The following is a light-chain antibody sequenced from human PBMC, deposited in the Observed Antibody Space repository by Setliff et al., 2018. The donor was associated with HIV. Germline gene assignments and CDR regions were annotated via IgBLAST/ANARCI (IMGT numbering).Light chain of an antibody. Sequence: QSALTQPRSVSGSPGQSVTISCTGTRSDVGFYNYVSWYQHHPGKAPRLMIYEVNKRPSGVPDRFSGSKSGNTASLTISGLQAEDEADYYCSSYTGSSTLYVFGTGTKVTVL. CDR3: SSYTGSSTLYV. J-gene: IGLJ1*01. CDR2: EVN. CDR1: RSDVGFYNY. V-gene: IGLV2-11*01.